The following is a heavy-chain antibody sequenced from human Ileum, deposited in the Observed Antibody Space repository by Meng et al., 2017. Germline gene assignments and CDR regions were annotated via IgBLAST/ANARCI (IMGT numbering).Heavy chain of an antibody. CDR2: INHSGTT. D-gene: IGHD1-26*01. J-gene: IGHJ5*01. CDR3: AMWVSPLNTDT. Sequence: QVQLQQWGAGLLKPSETLSLTCAVYGVTFSGYYCSWIRQPPGKGLEWIGEINHSGTTKYNPSLQSRVTMSADTSKKQFSLKLTSLTAADTAVYYCAMWVSPLNTDTWGQGTLVTVSS. V-gene: IGHV4-34*08. CDR1: GVTFSGYY.